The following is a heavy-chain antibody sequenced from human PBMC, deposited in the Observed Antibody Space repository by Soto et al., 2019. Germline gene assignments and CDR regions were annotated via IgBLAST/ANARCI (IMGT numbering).Heavy chain of an antibody. CDR1: GFTFSSSA. CDR2: IVVGSGNT. CDR3: AALSIAAREFDY. V-gene: IGHV1-58*01. D-gene: IGHD6-6*01. Sequence: SVKVSCKASGFTFSSSAVQWVRQARGQRLEWIGWIVVGSGNTNYAQKFQERVTITRDMSTSTAYMELSSLRSEDTAVYYCAALSIAAREFDYWGQGTLVTVSS. J-gene: IGHJ4*02.